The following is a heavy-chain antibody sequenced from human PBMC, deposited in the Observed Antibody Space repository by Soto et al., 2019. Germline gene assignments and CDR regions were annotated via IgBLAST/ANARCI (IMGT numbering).Heavy chain of an antibody. CDR3: ARTLYGDNVDY. CDR2: ISGSGDST. V-gene: IGHV3-23*01. CDR1: GGSVSSGSYY. Sequence: ETLSLTCTVSGGSVSSGSYYWSWIRQPPGKGLEWVSGISGSGDSTYYADSVKGRFTISRDNSKNTLYLQMNSLRAEDTAVYYCARTLYGDNVDYWGQGTLVTVSS. D-gene: IGHD4-17*01. J-gene: IGHJ4*02.